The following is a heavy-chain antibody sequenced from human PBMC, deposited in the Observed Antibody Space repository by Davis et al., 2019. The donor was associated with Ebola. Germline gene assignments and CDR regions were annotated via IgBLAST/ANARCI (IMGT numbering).Heavy chain of an antibody. J-gene: IGHJ1*01. Sequence: AASVKVSCKASGGSLSNNAISWVRQAPGQGLEWMGGIIPLFGSAKYAQKFQGRVTITADESTRTAYMELSSLTSQDTAVYYCATQGDSSDYGSEYFQYWGQGSRVTVSS. CDR3: ATQGDSSDYGSEYFQY. D-gene: IGHD3-22*01. CDR1: GGSLSNNA. V-gene: IGHV1-69*13. CDR2: IIPLFGSA.